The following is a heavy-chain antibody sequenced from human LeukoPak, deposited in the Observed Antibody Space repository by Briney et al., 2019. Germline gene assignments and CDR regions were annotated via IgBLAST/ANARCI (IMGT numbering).Heavy chain of an antibody. CDR2: ISGSGGST. V-gene: IGHV3-23*01. D-gene: IGHD3-10*01. J-gene: IGHJ3*02. CDR1: GFTFSSYA. Sequence: GGSLRLSFAASGFTFSSYAMSWVRQAPGKGLEWVSAISGSGGSTYYADSVKGRFTISRDNSKNTLYLQMNSLRAEDTAVYYCAKDLRVRGVTYAFDIWGQGTMVTVSS. CDR3: AKDLRVRGVTYAFDI.